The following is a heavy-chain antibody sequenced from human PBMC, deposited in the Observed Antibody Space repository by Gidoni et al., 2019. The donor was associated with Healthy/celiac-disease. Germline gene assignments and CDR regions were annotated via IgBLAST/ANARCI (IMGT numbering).Heavy chain of an antibody. V-gene: IGHV3-48*02. Sequence: EVQLVESGGGLVQPGASLRLSCAASGFTFSSYSMNWVRQAPGKGLGWFSYISSSSSTIYYADSVKGRFTISRDNAKNSLYLQMNSLRDEDTAVYYCARKRTSGYGFMYFDYWGQGTLVTVSS. J-gene: IGHJ4*02. D-gene: IGHD5-12*01. CDR1: GFTFSSYS. CDR2: ISSSSSTI. CDR3: ARKRTSGYGFMYFDY.